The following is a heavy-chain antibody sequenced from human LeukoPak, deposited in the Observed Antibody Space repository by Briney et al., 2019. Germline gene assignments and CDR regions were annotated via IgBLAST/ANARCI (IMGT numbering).Heavy chain of an antibody. CDR2: ISSSSSYI. CDR3: AREVKWELPDY. V-gene: IGHV3-21*01. Sequence: PGGSLRLSCAASGFTFSSYSMNWVRQAPGKGLEWVSSISSSSSYIYYADSVKGRFTISRDNAKNSLYLQMNSLRVDDTAIYYCAREVKWELPDYWGQGTLVTVSS. D-gene: IGHD1-26*01. J-gene: IGHJ4*02. CDR1: GFTFSSYS.